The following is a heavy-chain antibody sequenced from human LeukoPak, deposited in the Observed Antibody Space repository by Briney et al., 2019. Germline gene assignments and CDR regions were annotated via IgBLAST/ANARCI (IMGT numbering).Heavy chain of an antibody. CDR1: GGSISSYY. Sequence: SETLSLTCTVSGGSISSYYWSWIRQPPGKGLEWIGYIYCSGSTNYNPSLKSRVTISVDTSKNQFSLKLSSVTAADTAVYYCARYRGVIPDAFDIWGQGTMVTVSS. CDR2: IYCSGST. V-gene: IGHV4-59*01. J-gene: IGHJ3*02. CDR3: ARYRGVIPDAFDI. D-gene: IGHD3-10*01.